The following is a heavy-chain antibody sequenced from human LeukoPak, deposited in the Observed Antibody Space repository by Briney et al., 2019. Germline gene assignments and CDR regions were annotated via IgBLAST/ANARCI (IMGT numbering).Heavy chain of an antibody. D-gene: IGHD3-22*01. V-gene: IGHV1-18*01. J-gene: IGHJ4*01. Sequence: EASVTVSCKASGYTFTSYGIRWVRQAPGQGLEWMGWISAYNGNTNYAQKLQGRVTMTTDTSTSTAYMELRSLRSDDTAVYYCARDRRKYYYDSSGYPLDYWGQEPWSPSPQ. CDR3: ARDRRKYYYDSSGYPLDY. CDR1: GYTFTSYG. CDR2: ISAYNGNT.